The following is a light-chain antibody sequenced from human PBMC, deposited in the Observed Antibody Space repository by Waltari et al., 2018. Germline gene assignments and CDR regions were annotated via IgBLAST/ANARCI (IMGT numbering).Light chain of an antibody. Sequence: DIVLTQSPEFMAVSLGERATLNCKSSQSLLLNSDSKSYLVGYQQRRGQPPTLLIYWASTRESGVPDRFNGSGSGTDFSLTISSLQAEDAAVYYCHQYYSTPQTFGQGTKVEVK. J-gene: IGKJ1*01. V-gene: IGKV4-1*01. CDR3: HQYYSTPQT. CDR1: QSLLLNSDSKSY. CDR2: WAS.